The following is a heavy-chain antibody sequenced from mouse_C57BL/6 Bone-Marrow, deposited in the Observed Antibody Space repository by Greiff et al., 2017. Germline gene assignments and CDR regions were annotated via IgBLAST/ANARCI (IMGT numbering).Heavy chain of an antibody. J-gene: IGHJ2*01. CDR1: GYTFTSYW. CDR3: ARERAVVNDY. V-gene: IGHV1-50*01. CDR2: IDPSDSYT. Sequence: QVQLQQPGAELVKPGASVKLSCKASGYTFTSYWMQWVKQRPGQGLEWIGEIDPSDSYTNYNQKFKGKATLTVDTSSSTAYMQLSSLTSEDAAVYYCARERAVVNDYWGQGTTLTVSS. D-gene: IGHD1-1*01.